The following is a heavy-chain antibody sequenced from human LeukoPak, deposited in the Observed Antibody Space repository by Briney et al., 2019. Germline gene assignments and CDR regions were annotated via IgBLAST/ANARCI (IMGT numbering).Heavy chain of an antibody. D-gene: IGHD3-3*02. CDR1: GFTFNNYA. Sequence: RGSLRLSCDASGFTFNNYAMNWVRQAPGKGLEWVSSISGSGGSAYYADSVKGRFSISRDNSKNTLYLQMNSLRADDTAIYYCARAAFYSSNYFDYWGQGALVAVSS. V-gene: IGHV3-23*01. CDR2: ISGSGGSA. J-gene: IGHJ4*02. CDR3: ARAAFYSSNYFDY.